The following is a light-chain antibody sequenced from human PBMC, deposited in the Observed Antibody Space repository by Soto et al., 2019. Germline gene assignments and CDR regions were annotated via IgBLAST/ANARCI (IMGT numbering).Light chain of an antibody. V-gene: IGLV2-14*01. CDR2: EVS. CDR1: SSDVGGYNY. CDR3: SSYTSSSTPYV. Sequence: QSALTQPASVSGSPGQSITISCTGTSSDVGGYNYVCWYQQHPGKAPKLMIYEVSKRPSGVSNRFSGSKSGNTASLTISGLQAEDEADYYCSSYTSSSTPYVFGTGTKVTVL. J-gene: IGLJ1*01.